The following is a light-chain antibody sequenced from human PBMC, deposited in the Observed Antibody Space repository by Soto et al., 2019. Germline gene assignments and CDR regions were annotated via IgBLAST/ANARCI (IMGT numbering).Light chain of an antibody. Sequence: DVPMTQSPSTLSASVGDRVTITCRASQSISNWLAWYQGKPGKAPKLLIYKASSLEGGVPSRFSGSGSGTEFTLTINSLQPDDFATYYCQQYNTYPYTFGQGTNLEIK. CDR3: QQYNTYPYT. J-gene: IGKJ2*01. CDR2: KAS. CDR1: QSISNW. V-gene: IGKV1-5*03.